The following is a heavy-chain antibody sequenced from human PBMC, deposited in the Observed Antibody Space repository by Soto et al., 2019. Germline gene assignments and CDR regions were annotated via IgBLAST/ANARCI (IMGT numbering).Heavy chain of an antibody. D-gene: IGHD2-2*01. CDR1: GFTFSSYG. J-gene: IGHJ6*02. CDR3: ARDCVQPSVPMDV. Sequence: QVQLVESGGGVVQPGRSLRLSCAASGFTFSSYGMHWVRQAPGKGLEWVAVIWYDGSNKYYADSVKGRFTISRDNSKNTLYLQMNSLRAEDTAVYYCARDCVQPSVPMDVWGQGTTVTVSS. CDR2: IWYDGSNK. V-gene: IGHV3-33*01.